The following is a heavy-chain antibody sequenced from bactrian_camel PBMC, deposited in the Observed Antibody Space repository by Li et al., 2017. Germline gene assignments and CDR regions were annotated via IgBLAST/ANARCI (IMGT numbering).Heavy chain of an antibody. CDR1: VFDYD. D-gene: IGHD6*01. Sequence: VQLVESGGGLVQPGGSLRLSCTASVFDYDMGWFRQAPGKGLEWVSAVNSGGDDTYYADFVKARFTISRDYAKNTVYLQLNSLKTEDMAMYYCAADGGTWESSFSYRYLEVWGQGTQVTVS. CDR3: AADGGTWESSFSYRYLEV. V-gene: IGHV3S40*01. CDR2: VNSGGDDT. J-gene: IGHJ2*01.